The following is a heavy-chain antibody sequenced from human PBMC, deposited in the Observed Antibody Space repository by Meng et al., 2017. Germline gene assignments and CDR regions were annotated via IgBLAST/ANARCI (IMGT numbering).Heavy chain of an antibody. D-gene: IGHD6-19*01. CDR1: GFTFSSYW. Sequence: GGSLRLSCAASGFTFSSYWMHWVRQAPGKGLVWVSRINSDGSSTSYADSVKGRFTISRDNAKNSLYLQMNSLRAEDTAVYYCARVWAVAVSDYWGQGTLGTVSS. J-gene: IGHJ4*02. CDR3: ARVWAVAVSDY. V-gene: IGHV3-74*01. CDR2: INSDGSST.